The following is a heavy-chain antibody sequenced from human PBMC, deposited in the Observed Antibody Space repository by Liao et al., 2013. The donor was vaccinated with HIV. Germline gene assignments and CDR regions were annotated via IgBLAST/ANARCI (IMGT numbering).Heavy chain of an antibody. J-gene: IGHJ3*02. CDR2: IYYSGST. D-gene: IGHD5-12*01. CDR3: ARCRGYADAFDI. V-gene: IGHV4-39*07. CDR1: GASISSSSYY. Sequence: QLQLQESGPGLVKPSETLSLTCTVSGASISSSSYYWGWIRQPPGKGLEWIGSIYYSGSTYYNPSLKSRVTISVDTSKNQFSLRLNSVTAADTAVYYCARCRGYADAFDIWGQGTMVTVSS.